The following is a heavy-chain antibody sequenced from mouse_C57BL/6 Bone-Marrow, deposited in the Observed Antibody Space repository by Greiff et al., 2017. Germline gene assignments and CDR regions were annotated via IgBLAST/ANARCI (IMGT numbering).Heavy chain of an antibody. CDR2: IYPGSGST. Sequence: QVQLQQPGAELVKPGASVKMSCKASGYTFTSYWITWVKQRPGQGLEWIGDIYPGSGSTNYNEKFKSKATLTVDTSSSTAYMQLSSLTSEDSAVYYCARPYFSNCGYYDVWGTGTRVTVSS. D-gene: IGHD2-5*01. CDR1: GYTFTSYW. V-gene: IGHV1-55*01. CDR3: ARPYFSNCGYYDV. J-gene: IGHJ1*03.